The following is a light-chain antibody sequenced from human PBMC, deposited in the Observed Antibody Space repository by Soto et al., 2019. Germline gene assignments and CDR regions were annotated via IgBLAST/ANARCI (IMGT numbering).Light chain of an antibody. CDR3: AAWDDSLTGYV. V-gene: IGLV1-44*01. CDR2: NNN. CDR1: SSNIGTNA. Sequence: QSVLTQPPSASGTPGQRVTISCSGGSSNIGTNAVNWYQQLPGTAPKLLIYNNNHRPSGVPDRFSGSKSGTSASLAISGLQSEDEADYYCAAWDDSLTGYVFGTGTKVTVL. J-gene: IGLJ1*01.